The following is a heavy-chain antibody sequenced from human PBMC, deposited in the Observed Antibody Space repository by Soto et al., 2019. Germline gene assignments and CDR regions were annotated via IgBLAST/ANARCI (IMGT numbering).Heavy chain of an antibody. V-gene: IGHV3-66*01. Sequence: EVQVVESGGGLVQPGGSLRLSCAASGCTVSSNYMSWVRQAPGKGLEWVSVIYSGGNTYYADSVKGRFTISRDNSKNTLYFQMNSLRVDDTAVYYCARDPMATIDYWGQGTLVTVSS. J-gene: IGHJ4*02. D-gene: IGHD4-17*01. CDR1: GCTVSSNY. CDR3: ARDPMATIDY. CDR2: IYSGGNT.